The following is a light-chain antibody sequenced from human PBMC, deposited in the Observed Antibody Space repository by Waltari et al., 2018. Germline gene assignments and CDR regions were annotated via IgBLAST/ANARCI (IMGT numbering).Light chain of an antibody. CDR3: QQLNSNSGT. CDR2: RVS. CDR1: QSISNW. Sequence: DIQMTQFPSTLSASIGDRVTITCRASQSISNWLAWFQQKPGKAPKLLIYRVSSLESGVPSRFSVSGAGTEFSLIISSLQPDDFATYYCQQLNSNSGTFGQGTKVDLK. J-gene: IGKJ1*01. V-gene: IGKV1-5*03.